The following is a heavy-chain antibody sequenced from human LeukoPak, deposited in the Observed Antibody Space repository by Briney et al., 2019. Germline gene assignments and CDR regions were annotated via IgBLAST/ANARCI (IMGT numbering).Heavy chain of an antibody. CDR2: IIPIFGTA. CDR1: GGTFSSYA. V-gene: IGHV1-69*01. J-gene: IGHJ5*02. CDR3: ARDGDSSGYYGGSWFDP. D-gene: IGHD3-22*01. Sequence: SVKVSCKASGGTFSSYAISWVRQAPGQGLEWMGGIIPIFGTANYAQKFQGRVTITADESTSTAYMELSSLRSEDTAVCYCARDGDSSGYYGGSWFDPWGQGTLVTVSS.